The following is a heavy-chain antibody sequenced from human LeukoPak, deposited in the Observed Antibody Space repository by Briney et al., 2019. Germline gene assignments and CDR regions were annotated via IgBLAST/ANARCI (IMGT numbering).Heavy chain of an antibody. D-gene: IGHD2-2*02. V-gene: IGHV1-46*03. J-gene: IGHJ4*02. CDR1: GDTFTGYY. Sequence: SGKVSCKASGDTFTGYYMHWVRQAPGQGLEWMGIINPSGGSTSYAQKFQGRVTMTRDTSTSTVYMELSSLRSEDTAVYYCARDRCSSTSCYTSDYCGQGTLVTVSS. CDR2: INPSGGST. CDR3: ARDRCSSTSCYTSDY.